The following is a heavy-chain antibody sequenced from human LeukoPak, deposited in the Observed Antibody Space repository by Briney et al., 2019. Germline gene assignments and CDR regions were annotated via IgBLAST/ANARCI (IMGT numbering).Heavy chain of an antibody. D-gene: IGHD6-13*01. CDR2: INPDSGGT. J-gene: IGHJ1*01. CDR3: ASGLNSRSSSC. V-gene: IGHV1-2*02. CDR1: GYSFTGYY. Sequence: ASVKVSCKASGYSFTGYYMHWVRQAPGQGLEWMGWINPDSGGTNYARKFQGRVTMTTATTISTAYMQLGWLRSDDTAVYYCASGLNSRSSSCWGRGTRVTVSS.